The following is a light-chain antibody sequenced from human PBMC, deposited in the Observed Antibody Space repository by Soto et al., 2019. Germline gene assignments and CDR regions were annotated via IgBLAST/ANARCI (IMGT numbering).Light chain of an antibody. Sequence: QSALTQPASVSGSPGQSITISCTGTSSDVGGYNYVSWYQQHPGKVPKLMIYDVSNRPSGVSNRFSGSKSGNTASLTISGLQADDDADYYCSSSTSSSTHYVFGAGTQLTVL. CDR2: DVS. V-gene: IGLV2-14*01. CDR1: SSDVGGYNY. J-gene: IGLJ7*01. CDR3: SSSTSSSTHYV.